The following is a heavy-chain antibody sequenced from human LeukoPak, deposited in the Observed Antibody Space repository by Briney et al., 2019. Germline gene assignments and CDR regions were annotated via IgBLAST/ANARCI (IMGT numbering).Heavy chain of an antibody. D-gene: IGHD5-24*01. CDR1: GYSFTRYD. V-gene: IGHV1-18*01. CDR3: ARDAYNSRYFDY. J-gene: IGHJ4*02. CDR2: IGTYSGNT. Sequence: ASVKVSCKASGYSFTRYDISWVRQAPGQGLEWMGWIGTYSGNTNYAQRLHGRVTMTTDTSTTTAYMELRNLRSDDKAVYYCARDAYNSRYFDYWGQGTLVTVSS.